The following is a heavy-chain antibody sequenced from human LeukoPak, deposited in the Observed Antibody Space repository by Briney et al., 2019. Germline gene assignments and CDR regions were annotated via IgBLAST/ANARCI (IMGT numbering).Heavy chain of an antibody. V-gene: IGHV4-59*12. D-gene: IGHD3-22*01. Sequence: SETLSLTCTVSGGSISSYYWSWIRQPPGKGLEWIGYIYYSGSTNYNPSLKSRVTISVDTSKNQFSLKLSSVTAADTAVYYCARKYYDSSGHDYWGQGTLVTVSS. CDR1: GGSISSYY. CDR2: IYYSGST. J-gene: IGHJ4*02. CDR3: ARKYYDSSGHDY.